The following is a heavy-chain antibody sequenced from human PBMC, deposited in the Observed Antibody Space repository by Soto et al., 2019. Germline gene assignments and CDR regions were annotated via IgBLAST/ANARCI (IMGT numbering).Heavy chain of an antibody. D-gene: IGHD1-26*01. CDR3: ARDKIVGATIFDF. J-gene: IGHJ4*02. CDR2: IRQDGSER. CDR1: GFTFSSYW. Sequence: GGSLRLSCAASGFTFSSYWMSWVRQAPGKGLEWVANIRQDGSERYYVDSVKGRFTISRDNAKNSLYLQMNSLRAEDTAVYCCARDKIVGATIFDFWGQGTLVTVSS. V-gene: IGHV3-7*01.